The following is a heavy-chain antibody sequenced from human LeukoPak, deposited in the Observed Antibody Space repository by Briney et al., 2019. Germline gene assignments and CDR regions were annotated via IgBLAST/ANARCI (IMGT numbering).Heavy chain of an antibody. J-gene: IGHJ3*02. Sequence: PSETLSLTCGVYGGSFSGYSWSLIRQSPGKGLEWIGEINDSGSTKYNPSLESRVTMSVDTSKKQISLKMKSVTAADTAVYYCARQLNRRSAFDIWGQGTMVTVSS. V-gene: IGHV4-34*01. D-gene: IGHD1-1*01. CDR3: ARQLNRRSAFDI. CDR1: GGSFSGYS. CDR2: INDSGST.